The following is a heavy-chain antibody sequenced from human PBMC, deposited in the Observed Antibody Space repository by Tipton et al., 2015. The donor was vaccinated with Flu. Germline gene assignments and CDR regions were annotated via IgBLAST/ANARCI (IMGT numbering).Heavy chain of an antibody. CDR1: GFSFSSYT. D-gene: IGHD3-10*02. CDR3: ASYYVGY. CDR2: LTSTGGRI. V-gene: IGHV3-21*06. Sequence: SLRLSCAASGFSFSSYTLSWVRQAPGQGLEWVSSLTSTGGRIQYADSVKGRFTVSRDNANNLLYLQMNSLRAEDTAVYYCASYYVGYWGQGTLVTVSS. J-gene: IGHJ4*02.